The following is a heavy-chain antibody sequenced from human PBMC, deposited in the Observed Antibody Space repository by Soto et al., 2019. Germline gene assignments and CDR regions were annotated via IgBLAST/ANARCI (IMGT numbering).Heavy chain of an antibody. CDR1: GYTFTSYY. CDR3: ARDRVPGYCSGGSCFASFDY. V-gene: IGHV1-46*03. J-gene: IGHJ4*02. CDR2: INPSGGST. Sequence: QVQLVQSGAEVKKPGASVKVSCNASGYTFTSYYMHWVRQAPGQGLEWMGIINPSGGSTSYAQKFQGRVTMTRDSATSTVYMELSSLRSEDTAVYYCARDRVPGYCSGGSCFASFDYWGQGTLVTVSS. D-gene: IGHD2-15*01.